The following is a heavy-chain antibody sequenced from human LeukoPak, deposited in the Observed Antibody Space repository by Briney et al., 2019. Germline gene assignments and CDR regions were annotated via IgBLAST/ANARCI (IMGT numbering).Heavy chain of an antibody. CDR2: ISSSGSTI. D-gene: IGHD4-17*01. J-gene: IGHJ1*01. Sequence: GGSLRLSCAASGFTFSDYYMGWIRQAPGKGLEWVSYISSSGSTIYYADSVKGRFTISRDNAKNSLYLQMNSLRAEDTAVYYCARDPPADYGDSIEYFQHWGQGTLLTVSS. CDR3: ARDPPADYGDSIEYFQH. V-gene: IGHV3-11*04. CDR1: GFTFSDYY.